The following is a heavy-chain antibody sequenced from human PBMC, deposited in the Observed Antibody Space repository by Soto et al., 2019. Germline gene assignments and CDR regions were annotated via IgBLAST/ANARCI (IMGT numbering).Heavy chain of an antibody. J-gene: IGHJ6*03. CDR3: AKVLQGHYYYYYMDV. D-gene: IGHD1-26*01. CDR1: GFTFSSYA. CDR2: ISGSGGST. Sequence: GGSLRLSCAASGFTFSSYAMSWVRQAPGKGLEWVSAISGSGGSTYYADSVKGRFTISRDNSKNTLYLQMNSLRAEDTAVYYGAKVLQGHYYYYYMDVWGKGTTVTVSS. V-gene: IGHV3-23*01.